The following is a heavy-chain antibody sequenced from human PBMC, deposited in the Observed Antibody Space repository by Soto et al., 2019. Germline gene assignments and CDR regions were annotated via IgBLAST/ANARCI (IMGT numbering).Heavy chain of an antibody. D-gene: IGHD5-18*01. J-gene: IGHJ6*02. CDR1: GYSFTSYW. CDR3: ASSGYSTLYYYYGMDF. CDR2: IDPSDSYT. Sequence: GESLKISCKGSGYSFTSYWISWVRQMPGKGLEWMGRIDPSDSYTNDSPSFQGHVTISADKSISTAYLQWSSLKASDTAMYYCASSGYSTLYYYYGMDFWGQGTTVTVSS. V-gene: IGHV5-10-1*01.